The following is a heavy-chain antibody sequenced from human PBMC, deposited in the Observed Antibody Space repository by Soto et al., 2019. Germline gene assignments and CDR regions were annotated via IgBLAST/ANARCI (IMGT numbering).Heavy chain of an antibody. CDR2: IQSGGTT. J-gene: IGHJ2*01. Sequence: EKGLEWVSLIQSGGTTYYADSVKGRFTISRDSSKNMLHLQMDSLRAEDTAVYYCVFFFQAEDGIRDTVPVSAFLLNRSSDL. V-gene: IGHV3-66*01. D-gene: IGHD2-15*01. CDR3: VFFFQAEDGIRDTVPVSAFLLNRSSDL.